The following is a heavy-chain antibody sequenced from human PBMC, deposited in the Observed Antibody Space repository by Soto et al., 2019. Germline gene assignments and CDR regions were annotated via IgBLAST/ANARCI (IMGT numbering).Heavy chain of an antibody. CDR1: GYSFTSYW. D-gene: IGHD1-7*01. Sequence: PGESLKSSCKGSGYSFTSYWICCVRQTPGKGLEWMAIIYPGDSDTRYSPSFQGQVTISADKSISTAYLQWSSLKASDTAMYYCACPYNWNYPRGHYYYYGMDAWGQGTTVTVSS. CDR2: IYPGDSDT. CDR3: ACPYNWNYPRGHYYYYGMDA. V-gene: IGHV5-51*01. J-gene: IGHJ6*02.